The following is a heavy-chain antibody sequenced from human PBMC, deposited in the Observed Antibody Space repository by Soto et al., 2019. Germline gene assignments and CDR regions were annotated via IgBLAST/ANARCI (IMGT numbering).Heavy chain of an antibody. D-gene: IGHD5-18*01. CDR3: ASPTEPTAMVPLDY. Sequence: QVQLVQSGAEVKKPGSSVKVSCKASGGTFSSYAISWVRQAPGQGLEWMGGIIPIFGTANYAQKFQGRVTITANKPTSTAYMELSSLRSEDTAVYYCASPTEPTAMVPLDYWGQGTLVTVSS. V-gene: IGHV1-69*06. CDR1: GGTFSSYA. J-gene: IGHJ4*02. CDR2: IIPIFGTA.